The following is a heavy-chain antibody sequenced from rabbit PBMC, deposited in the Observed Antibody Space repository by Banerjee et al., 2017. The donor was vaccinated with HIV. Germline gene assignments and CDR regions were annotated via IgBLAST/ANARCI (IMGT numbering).Heavy chain of an antibody. CDR2: IYAGSSGIT. CDR3: ARVWEDYGSGDSDYGYAFTL. J-gene: IGHJ4*01. V-gene: IGHV1S45*01. Sequence: QEQLEESGGDLVKPEGSLTLTCTASGFSFSSRYWICWVRQAPGKGLEWIACIYAGSSGITYYASWAKGRFTISKTSSTAVTLQLNSLTVADTATYFCARVWEDYGSGDSDYGYAFTLWGQGTLVTVS. D-gene: IGHD6-1*01. CDR1: GFSFSSRYW.